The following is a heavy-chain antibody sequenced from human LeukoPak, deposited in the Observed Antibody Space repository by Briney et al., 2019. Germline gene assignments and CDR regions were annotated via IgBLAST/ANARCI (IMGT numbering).Heavy chain of an antibody. CDR3: ARSNTYAYGSGSYYNEVYYYGMDV. V-gene: IGHV1-69*06. Sequence: ASVKVSCKASGGTFSSYAISWVRQAPGQGLEWMGGIIPIFGTANYAQKFQGRVTITADKSTSTAYMELSSLRSEDTAVYYCARSNTYAYGSGSYYNEVYYYGMDVWGKGTTVTVSS. CDR1: GGTFSSYA. D-gene: IGHD3-10*01. J-gene: IGHJ6*04. CDR2: IIPIFGTA.